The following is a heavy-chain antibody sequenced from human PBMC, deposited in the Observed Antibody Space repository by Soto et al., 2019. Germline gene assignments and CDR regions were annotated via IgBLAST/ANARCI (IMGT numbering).Heavy chain of an antibody. Sequence: PGGSLRLSCAASGFTFSRYEMNWVRQAPGKGLEWISYIHSSGTTTHYADSVKGRFTISRDNAKNSLCLQMNSLSAEDTAVYYCAAGSGGGGAFDFWGQGTMVTVSS. D-gene: IGHD3-10*01. CDR1: GFTFSRYE. J-gene: IGHJ3*01. V-gene: IGHV3-48*03. CDR2: IHSSGTTT. CDR3: AAGSGGGGAFDF.